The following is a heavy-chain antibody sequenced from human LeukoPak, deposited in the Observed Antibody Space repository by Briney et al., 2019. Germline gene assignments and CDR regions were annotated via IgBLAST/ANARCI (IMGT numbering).Heavy chain of an antibody. V-gene: IGHV1-18*01. J-gene: IGHJ3*02. CDR1: GYTFTSYG. D-gene: IGHD3-9*01. Sequence: GASVKVSCKASGYTFTSYGISWVRQAPGQGLEWMGWISAYNGNTNYAQKLQGRVTMTTDTSTSTAYTELRSLRSDDTAVYYCAREGNYDILTGLDAFDIWGQGTMVTVSS. CDR3: AREGNYDILTGLDAFDI. CDR2: ISAYNGNT.